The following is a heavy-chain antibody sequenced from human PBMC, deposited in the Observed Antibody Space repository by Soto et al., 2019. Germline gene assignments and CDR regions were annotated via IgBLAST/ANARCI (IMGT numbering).Heavy chain of an antibody. J-gene: IGHJ5*02. CDR2: INPNSGGT. V-gene: IGHV1-2*04. CDR1: GYTFTAYY. Sequence: AAVKVSCKASGYTFTAYYMHWVRQAPGQGLEWMGWINPNSGGTNYAQKFQGWVTMTRDTSISTAYMELRSLRSDDTAVYYCARGSAAAKFDPWGQGTLVTVSS. CDR3: ARGSAAAKFDP. D-gene: IGHD6-13*01.